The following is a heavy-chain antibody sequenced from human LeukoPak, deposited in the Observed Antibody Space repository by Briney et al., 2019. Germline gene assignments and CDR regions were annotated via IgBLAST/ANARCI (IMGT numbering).Heavy chain of an antibody. J-gene: IGHJ5*02. Sequence: KPSETLSLTCTVSGGSISSSSYYWGWIRQPPGKGLEWIGSIYYSGSTYYNPSLKSRVTISVDTSKNQFSLKLSSVTAADTAVYYCARKTSVVPAAKTRKWNWFDPWGQGTLVTVSS. CDR2: IYYSGST. CDR1: GGSISSSSYY. V-gene: IGHV4-39*01. CDR3: ARKTSVVPAAKTRKWNWFDP. D-gene: IGHD2-2*01.